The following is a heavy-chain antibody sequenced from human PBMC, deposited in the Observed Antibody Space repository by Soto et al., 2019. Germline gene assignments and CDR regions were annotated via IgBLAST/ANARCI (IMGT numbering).Heavy chain of an antibody. J-gene: IGHJ4*02. CDR1: GFIFSSDA. CDR2: ISYHGNDK. CDR3: ARSKYYYDTSDYLDY. V-gene: IGHV3-30-3*01. Sequence: PGGSLRLSCAASGFIFSSDAMHWVRQAPGKGLEWVAVISYHGNDKYYADSVKGRFTISRDNSENTLYLQMNSLRAEDTAVYFCARSKYYYDTSDYLDYWGQGTLVTVSS. D-gene: IGHD3-22*01.